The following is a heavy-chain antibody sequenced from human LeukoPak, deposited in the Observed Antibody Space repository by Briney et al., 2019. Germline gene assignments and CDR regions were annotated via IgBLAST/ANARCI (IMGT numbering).Heavy chain of an antibody. Sequence: PGRFLRLSCAASGFTVSSKYMTWVRQAPGRGLECVSVIYSGGGTYYADSVKGRFTVSRDNSKNTLYLQMNSLRAEDTAMYYCARGLGYCTSTTCLLPFDYWGQGTLVTVSS. CDR3: ARGLGYCTSTTCLLPFDY. CDR1: GFTVSSKY. V-gene: IGHV3-53*01. J-gene: IGHJ4*02. CDR2: IYSGGGT. D-gene: IGHD2-2*01.